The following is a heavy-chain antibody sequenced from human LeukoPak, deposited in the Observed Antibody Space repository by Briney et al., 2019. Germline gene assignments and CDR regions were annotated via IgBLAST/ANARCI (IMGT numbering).Heavy chain of an antibody. D-gene: IGHD3-10*01. V-gene: IGHV4-59*12. J-gene: IGHJ4*02. CDR3: ARGPAMVRGAIEDY. CDR2: IYYSGST. Sequence: SETLSLTCTVSGGSISSYYWSWIRQPPGKGLEWIGYIYYSGSTNYNPSLKSRVTISVDTSKNQFSLKLSSVTAADTAVYYCARGPAMVRGAIEDYWGQGTLVTVSS. CDR1: GGSISSYY.